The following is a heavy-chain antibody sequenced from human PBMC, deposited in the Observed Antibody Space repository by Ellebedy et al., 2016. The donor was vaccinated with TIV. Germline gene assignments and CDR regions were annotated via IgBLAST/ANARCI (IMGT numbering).Heavy chain of an antibody. D-gene: IGHD3-16*01. CDR1: GYTFTGYY. Sequence: AASVKVSCKASGYTFTGYYMHWVRQPPGQGLEWIGWINPNSGGTNYAQKFQGRVTMTRDTSISTAYMELSRLRSDDTAVYYCARTPVNDYWYFDLWGRGTLVTVSS. CDR2: INPNSGGT. V-gene: IGHV1-2*02. J-gene: IGHJ2*01. CDR3: ARTPVNDYWYFDL.